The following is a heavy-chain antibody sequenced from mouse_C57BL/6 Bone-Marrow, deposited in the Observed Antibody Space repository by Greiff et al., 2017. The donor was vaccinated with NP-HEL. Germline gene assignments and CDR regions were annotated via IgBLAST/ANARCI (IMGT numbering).Heavy chain of an antibody. Sequence: EVKVVESGGGLVQPGESLKLSCESNEYEFPSHDMSWVRKTPEKRLELVAAINSDGGSTYYPDTMERRFIISRDTTKRTLYLQMSSLRAEDTALYDCARDTDGDEDYAMEYWGQGTSVTASS. CDR1: EYEFPSHD. CDR3: ARDTDGDEDYAMEY. V-gene: IGHV5-2*01. J-gene: IGHJ4*01. CDR2: INSDGGST. D-gene: IGHD2-13*01.